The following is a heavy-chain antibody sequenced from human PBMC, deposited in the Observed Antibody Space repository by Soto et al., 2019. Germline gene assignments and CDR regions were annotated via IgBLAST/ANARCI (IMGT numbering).Heavy chain of an antibody. D-gene: IGHD3-16*01. J-gene: IGHJ3*02. CDR2: IKQDGTEK. CDR1: GFTFSRYW. V-gene: IGHV3-7*01. CDR3: ARGDTHMLNGMDSFDI. Sequence: GGSLRLSCAASGFTFSRYWMNWVRQAPGKGLEWVANIKQDGTEKNYVDSVKGRFTISRDNARNSLYLQMDSLRAEDTAVYFRARGDTHMLNGMDSFDIWGQGTMVTVSS.